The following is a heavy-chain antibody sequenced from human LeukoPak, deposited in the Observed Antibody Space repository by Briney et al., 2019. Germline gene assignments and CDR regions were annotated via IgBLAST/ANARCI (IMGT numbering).Heavy chain of an antibody. CDR1: GGTFSSYA. J-gene: IGHJ5*02. CDR3: ARDGRQQLANWFDP. V-gene: IGHV1-69*13. CDR2: IIPIFGTA. Sequence: SVKVSCKASGGTFSSYAISWVRQAPGQGLEWMGGIIPIFGTANYAQKFQGRVTITADESTSTAYMELSSLRSEDTAVYYCARDGRQQLANWFDPWGQGTLVTVSS. D-gene: IGHD6-13*01.